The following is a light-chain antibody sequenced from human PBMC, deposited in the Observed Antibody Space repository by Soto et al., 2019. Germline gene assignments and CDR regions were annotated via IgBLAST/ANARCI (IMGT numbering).Light chain of an antibody. CDR1: SSNLGGNS. CDR3: GSWDSSLSAYV. J-gene: IGLJ1*01. CDR2: DDN. V-gene: IGLV1-51*01. Sequence: QSVMTQPPSVSAAPGQKVTISCSGSSSNLGGNSLSWYQQLPGTAPKLLIYDDNKRPSGIPDRFSGSKSGTSATLGITGFQTGDEADYYCGSWDSSLSAYVFGTGTKVTVL.